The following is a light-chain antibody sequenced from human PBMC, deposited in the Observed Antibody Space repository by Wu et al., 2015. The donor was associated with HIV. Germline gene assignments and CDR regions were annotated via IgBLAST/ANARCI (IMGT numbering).Light chain of an antibody. J-gene: IGKJ2*01. CDR1: QTVGSN. V-gene: IGKV3-15*01. CDR2: GAS. Sequence: EIVMTQSPATLSVSPGERATLSCRASQTVGSNLAWYQQKPGQTPRLLIYGASTRATGIPARFSGSGSGTDFTLTISRLEPEDFAVYYCQQTGYTFGQGTKLEIK. CDR3: QQTGYT.